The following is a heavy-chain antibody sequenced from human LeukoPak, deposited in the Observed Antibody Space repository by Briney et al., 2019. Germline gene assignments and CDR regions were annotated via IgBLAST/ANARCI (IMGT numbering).Heavy chain of an antibody. V-gene: IGHV4-31*03. CDR1: GGSISSGGYY. CDR2: IYYSGST. Sequence: SETLSLTCTVSGGSISSGGYYWSWVRQHPGKGLEWIGYIYYSGSTYYNPSLKSRVTISVDTSKNQFSLKLSSVTAADTAVYYCAGLWFGESGTGTFDYWGQGTLVTVSS. J-gene: IGHJ4*02. CDR3: AGLWFGESGTGTFDY. D-gene: IGHD3-10*01.